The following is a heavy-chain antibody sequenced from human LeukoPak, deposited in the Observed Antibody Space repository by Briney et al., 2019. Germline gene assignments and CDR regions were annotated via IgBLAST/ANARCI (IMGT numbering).Heavy chain of an antibody. J-gene: IGHJ4*02. D-gene: IGHD5-18*01. V-gene: IGHV4-39*01. CDR3: ARNHTHEGYGYYFDY. Sequence: PSETLSLTCTVSGGSISSSIYYWGWIRQPPGKGLEWIGSIYYSGSTRYNPSLKSRVIISVDTSKNQFSLKLSSVTAADTAVYYCARNHTHEGYGYYFDYWGQGTLITVSS. CDR1: GGSISSSIYY. CDR2: IYYSGST.